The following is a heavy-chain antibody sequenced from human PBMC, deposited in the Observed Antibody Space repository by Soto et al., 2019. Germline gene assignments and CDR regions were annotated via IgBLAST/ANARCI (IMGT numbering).Heavy chain of an antibody. CDR2: ISTYNGDT. CDR3: ARAGAAPYYYYGMDV. Sequence: QVQLVQSGAEVRKPGASVKVSCKASGYTFTSSGISWLRQAPGQGLEWMGWISTYNGDTNDAPKFQDRVTMTIDRSTSTAYMGLRSLRSDDAAVYYCARAGAAPYYYYGMDVWGQGTRVTVSS. CDR1: GYTFTSSG. J-gene: IGHJ6*02. D-gene: IGHD2-15*01. V-gene: IGHV1-18*01.